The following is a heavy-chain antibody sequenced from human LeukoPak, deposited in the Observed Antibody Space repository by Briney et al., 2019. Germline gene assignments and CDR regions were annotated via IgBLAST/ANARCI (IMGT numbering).Heavy chain of an antibody. CDR2: INPSGGST. Sequence: ASVKVSCKASGYTFTSYYMHWVRQAPGRGLEWMGIINPSGGSTSYAQKFQGRVTMTRDTSTSTVYMELSSLRSEDTAVYYCATGLIAVAATEYFQHWGQGTLVTVSS. D-gene: IGHD6-19*01. V-gene: IGHV1-46*01. CDR3: ATGLIAVAATEYFQH. J-gene: IGHJ1*01. CDR1: GYTFTSYY.